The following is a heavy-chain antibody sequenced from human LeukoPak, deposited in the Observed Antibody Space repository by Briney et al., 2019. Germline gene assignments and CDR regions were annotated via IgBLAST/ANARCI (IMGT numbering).Heavy chain of an antibody. V-gene: IGHV5-51*01. D-gene: IGHD6-6*01. Sequence: GESLKISFKGSGYRFTSYWIGWVRQMPGKGLEWMGIIYPGDSDTRYSPSFQGQVTISADKSISTAYRQGSSLKASDTAMYYCARQDARHGYWGQGTLVTVSS. CDR2: IYPGDSDT. CDR1: GYRFTSYW. CDR3: ARQDARHGY. J-gene: IGHJ4*02.